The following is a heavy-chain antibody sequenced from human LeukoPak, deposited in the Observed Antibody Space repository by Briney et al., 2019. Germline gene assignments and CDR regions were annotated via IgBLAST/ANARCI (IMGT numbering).Heavy chain of an antibody. J-gene: IGHJ3*02. V-gene: IGHV3-30*14. CDR1: GLTFSSYA. CDR3: ARLVGATQSDAFDI. CDR2: ISYDGSNK. Sequence: GRSLRLSCAASGLTFSSYAMHWVRQAPGKGLEWVAVISYDGSNKYYADSVKGRFTISRDNSKNTLYLQMNSLRAEDTAVYYCARLVGATQSDAFDIWGQGTMVTVSS. D-gene: IGHD1-26*01.